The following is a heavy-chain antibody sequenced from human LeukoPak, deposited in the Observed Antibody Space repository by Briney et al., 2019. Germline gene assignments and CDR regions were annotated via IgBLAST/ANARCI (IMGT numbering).Heavy chain of an antibody. CDR3: AKDRCSNGVGCYYYYMDV. CDR2: IQYDGSNE. Sequence: GGSLRLSCAASRFTFSSYGMHWVRQAPGKGLEWVAYIQYDGSNEQYADSVRGRFSISRDSSKNILYLQMNSLRAEDTAVYYCAKDRCSNGVGCYYYYMDVWGKGTTVTISS. CDR1: RFTFSSYG. J-gene: IGHJ6*03. D-gene: IGHD2-8*01. V-gene: IGHV3-30*02.